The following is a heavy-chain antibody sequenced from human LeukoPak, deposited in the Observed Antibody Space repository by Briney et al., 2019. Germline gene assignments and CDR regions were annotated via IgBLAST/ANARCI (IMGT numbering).Heavy chain of an antibody. CDR3: ARDNGCSSTSCYYYYMDV. V-gene: IGHV1-2*04. CDR2: INPDSGGT. CDR1: GFILTAYY. D-gene: IGHD2-2*01. J-gene: IGHJ6*03. Sequence: ASVKVSCKASGFILTAYYMHWVRQAPGQGLEWMGWINPDSGGTNYAQKFQGWVTMTRDTSISTAYMELSRLRSDDTAVYYCARDNGCSSTSCYYYYMDVWGKGTTVTVSS.